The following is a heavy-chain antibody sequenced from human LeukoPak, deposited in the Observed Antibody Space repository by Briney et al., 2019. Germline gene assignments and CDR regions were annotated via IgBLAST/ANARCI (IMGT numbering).Heavy chain of an antibody. CDR3: ARAAVHYYSVMDV. CDR2: INPGDGST. V-gene: IGHV1-46*01. D-gene: IGHD6-25*01. Sequence: GASVKVSCKASGYTFTTYHIHWVRQAPGQGLEWMGIINPGDGSTSYAQKFQGRVTVTRDTSTSTVYMDLSSLRSEDTAVYYCARAAVHYYSVMDVWGQGTTVTVFS. J-gene: IGHJ6*02. CDR1: GYTFTTYH.